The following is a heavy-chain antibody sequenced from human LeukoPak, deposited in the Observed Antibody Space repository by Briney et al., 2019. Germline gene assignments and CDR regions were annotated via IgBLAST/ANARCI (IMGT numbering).Heavy chain of an antibody. CDR1: GGSFSGYY. CDR2: INHSGST. CDR3: ARGVFDFWGQLYYFDY. D-gene: IGHD3-3*01. V-gene: IGHV4-34*01. J-gene: IGHJ4*02. Sequence: PSETLSLTCAVYGGSFSGYYWSWIRQPPGKGLEWIGEINHSGSTNYNPSLTSRVTISVDTSKNQFSLTLSSVTAADTAVYYCARGVFDFWGQLYYFDYWGQGTLVTVSS.